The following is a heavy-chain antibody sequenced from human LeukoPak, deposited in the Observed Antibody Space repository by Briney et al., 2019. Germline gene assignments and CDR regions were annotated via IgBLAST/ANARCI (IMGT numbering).Heavy chain of an antibody. Sequence: GGSLRLSCAASGFTVSSNYMSWVRQAPGKGLEWVSVIYSGGSTYYADSVKGRFTISRDNSKNTLYPQMNSLRAEDTAVYYCATSGIAVAGTDDAFDIWGQGTMVTVSS. CDR1: GFTVSSNY. D-gene: IGHD6-19*01. CDR2: IYSGGST. CDR3: ATSGIAVAGTDDAFDI. J-gene: IGHJ3*02. V-gene: IGHV3-66*01.